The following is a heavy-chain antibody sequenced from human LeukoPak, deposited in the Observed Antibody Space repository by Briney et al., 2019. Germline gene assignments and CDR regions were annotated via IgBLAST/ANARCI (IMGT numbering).Heavy chain of an antibody. D-gene: IGHD3-16*01. CDR2: MNPNSGNT. V-gene: IGHV1-8*01. Sequence: ASVKVSCKASGYTFTSHDINWVRQATGQGLEWMGWMNPNSGNTGYAQKFQGRVTMTRNTSISTAYMELSSLRSEDTAVYYCARGPEWGGYFDYWGQGTLVTVSS. CDR3: ARGPEWGGYFDY. J-gene: IGHJ4*02. CDR1: GYTFTSHD.